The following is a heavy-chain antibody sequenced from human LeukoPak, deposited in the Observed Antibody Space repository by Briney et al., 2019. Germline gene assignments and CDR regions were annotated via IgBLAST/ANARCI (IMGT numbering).Heavy chain of an antibody. Sequence: AAVKVTCMASGYTFTSYYMHWVRQAPGQGLEWMGIINPSGGSTSYAQKFQGRVTMTRDTSTSTVYMELSSLRSEDTAVYYCARARKTYSSGWHDHAFDIWGQGTMVTVSS. CDR2: INPSGGST. D-gene: IGHD6-19*01. V-gene: IGHV1-46*01. CDR1: GYTFTSYY. J-gene: IGHJ3*02. CDR3: ARARKTYSSGWHDHAFDI.